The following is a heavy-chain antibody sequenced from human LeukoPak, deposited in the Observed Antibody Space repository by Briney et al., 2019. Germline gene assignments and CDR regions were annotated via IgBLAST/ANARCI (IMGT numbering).Heavy chain of an antibody. V-gene: IGHV3-30*02. J-gene: IGHJ6*03. D-gene: IGHD3-10*01. CDR2: IRYDGSDK. Sequence: GGSLRLSCAASGFTFSNYGMHWVRQAPGKGLEWVAFIRYDGSDKDYADSVKGRLTISRDNSKKTLYLQLNSLRAEDTAVYYCAKEFAGSHYYYYYMDVWGKGTTVTVSS. CDR3: AKEFAGSHYYYYYMDV. CDR1: GFTFSNYG.